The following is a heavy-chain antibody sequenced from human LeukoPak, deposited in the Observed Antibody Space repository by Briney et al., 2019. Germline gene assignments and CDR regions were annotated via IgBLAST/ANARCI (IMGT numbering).Heavy chain of an antibody. CDR2: ISSSSSYI. CDR1: GFTFSNYA. Sequence: GGSLRLSCAASGFTFSNYAMSWVRQAPGKGLEWVSFISSSSSYIYYADSVKGRFTISRDNAKNSLYLQMNSLRAEDTAVYYCARGEYGSGSYHIDYWGQGTLVTVSS. CDR3: ARGEYGSGSYHIDY. D-gene: IGHD3-10*01. V-gene: IGHV3-21*01. J-gene: IGHJ4*02.